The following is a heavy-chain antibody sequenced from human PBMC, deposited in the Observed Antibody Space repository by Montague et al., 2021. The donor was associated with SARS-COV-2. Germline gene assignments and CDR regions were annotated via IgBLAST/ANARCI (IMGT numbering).Heavy chain of an antibody. J-gene: IGHJ4*02. D-gene: IGHD1-26*01. CDR1: GFTFSSYW. Sequence: SLRLSCAASGFTFSSYWMHWVRQAPGKGPVWVSRIDTDGTTTNYADSVRGRFSISRDNAKNTLYLQMHSLRDDDTAVYYCVRDLAGRYGYWGQGALATVSS. V-gene: IGHV3-74*01. CDR2: IDTDGTTT. CDR3: VRDLAGRYGY.